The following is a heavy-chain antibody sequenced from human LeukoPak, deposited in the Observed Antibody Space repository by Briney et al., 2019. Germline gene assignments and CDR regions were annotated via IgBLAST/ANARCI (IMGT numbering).Heavy chain of an antibody. CDR2: ISGSGGST. Sequence: GGSLRLSCAASGFTFSSSAMSWVRQAPGKGVEWVSTISGSGGSTHYADSVKGWFTISRDNSKNTLFLQMNSLRAEDTAVYYCAKGGVLLWFGESPDAFDIWGQGTMVTVSS. CDR3: AKGGVLLWFGESPDAFDI. CDR1: GFTFSSSA. D-gene: IGHD3-10*01. J-gene: IGHJ3*02. V-gene: IGHV3-23*01.